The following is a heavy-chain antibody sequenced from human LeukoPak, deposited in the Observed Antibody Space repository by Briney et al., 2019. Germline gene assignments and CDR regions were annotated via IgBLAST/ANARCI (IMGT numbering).Heavy chain of an antibody. J-gene: IGHJ4*02. CDR3: AKNWYQLLGVFDY. D-gene: IGHD2-2*01. V-gene: IGHV3-23*01. Sequence: PGGSLRLSCAASGFTLSRYAMIWVRQAPEKGLEWVSAITGNGRGTYYADSVKGRFTISRDNSKNTLYLQMNSLRAEDTAVYYCAKNWYQLLGVFDYWGQGTLVTVSS. CDR2: ITGNGRGT. CDR1: GFTLSRYA.